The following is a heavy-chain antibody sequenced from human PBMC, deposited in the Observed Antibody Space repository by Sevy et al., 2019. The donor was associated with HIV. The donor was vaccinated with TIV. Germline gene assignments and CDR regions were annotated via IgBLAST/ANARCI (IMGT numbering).Heavy chain of an antibody. CDR3: ITDPGYRGYDEEVINYYYYGMDV. CDR1: GFTFSSAW. Sequence: GGSLRLSCAASGFTFSSAWMSWVRLAPGKGLEWVGRIKSKTDGGTIDYAAPVKGRFTISREDSKNTLYLQMNGLKTEDTAIYYCITDPGYRGYDEEVINYYYYGMDVWGQRTTVTVSS. V-gene: IGHV3-15*01. CDR2: IKSKTDGGTI. J-gene: IGHJ6*02. D-gene: IGHD5-12*01.